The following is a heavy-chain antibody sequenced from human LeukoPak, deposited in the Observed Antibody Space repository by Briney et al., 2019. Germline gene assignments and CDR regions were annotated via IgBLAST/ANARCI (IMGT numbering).Heavy chain of an antibody. CDR3: AREVRGYSDY. D-gene: IGHD3-22*01. J-gene: IGHJ4*02. CDR1: GGSISSYY. V-gene: IGHV4-4*07. CDR2: IYTSGST. Sequence: KPSETLSLTCTVSGGSISSYYWSWIRRPAGKGLEWIGRIYTSGSTNYNPSLKSRVTMSVDTSKNQFSKNQFSLKLSSVTAADTAVYYCAREVRGYSDYWGQGTLVTVSS.